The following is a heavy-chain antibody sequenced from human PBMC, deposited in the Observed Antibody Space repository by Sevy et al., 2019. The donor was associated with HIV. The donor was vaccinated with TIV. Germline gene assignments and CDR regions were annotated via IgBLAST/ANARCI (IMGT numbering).Heavy chain of an antibody. CDR1: GFTFSGYA. V-gene: IGHV3-23*01. J-gene: IGHJ4*02. D-gene: IGHD6-13*01. CDR3: AKGSHRYSSSWYGFDY. Sequence: GGSLRLSCAAAGFTFSGYAMSWVRQGPGKGLEWISGMTGNGGSTYYADSVKGRFTISRDNSKNTLDLQMNSLIAEDTAVYYCAKGSHRYSSSWYGFDYWGQGALVTVSS. CDR2: MTGNGGST.